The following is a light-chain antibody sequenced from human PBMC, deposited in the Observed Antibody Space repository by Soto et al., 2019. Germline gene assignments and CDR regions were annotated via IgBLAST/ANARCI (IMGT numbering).Light chain of an antibody. Sequence: ENVLTQSPGTLSVSPGERATLSCGASQSVSSNLAWYQQKPGQAPRLLIYGASTRATGIPARFSGSGSGTEFTLTISSLQSEDFAVYYCQQYNNWPSTFGQGTRLEIK. CDR1: QSVSSN. V-gene: IGKV3-15*01. CDR2: GAS. CDR3: QQYNNWPST. J-gene: IGKJ5*01.